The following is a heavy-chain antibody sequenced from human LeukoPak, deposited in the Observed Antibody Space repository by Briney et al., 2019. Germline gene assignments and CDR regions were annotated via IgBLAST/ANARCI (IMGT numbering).Heavy chain of an antibody. J-gene: IGHJ4*02. V-gene: IGHV3-48*01. Sequence: PGGSLRLSCAASGFTFSSYGMNWVRQAPGKGLAWVSYITSSSSTIYYADSVKGRFTISRDNAKNSLYLQMNSLRAEDTAVYYCARDALYCGGDCLFGGDLDYWGQGTLVTVSS. CDR2: ITSSSSTI. CDR3: ARDALYCGGDCLFGGDLDY. D-gene: IGHD2-21*02. CDR1: GFTFSSYG.